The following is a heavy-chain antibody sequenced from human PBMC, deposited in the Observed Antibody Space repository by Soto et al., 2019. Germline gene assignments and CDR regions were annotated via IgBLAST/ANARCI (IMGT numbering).Heavy chain of an antibody. D-gene: IGHD2-15*01. CDR1: GGYISNYC. CDR3: ARAGAATLSDY. J-gene: IGHJ4*02. Sequence: PSETMSVTCPVAGGYISNYCWSWIRQPPGKGLEWIGYIYYSGSTNYNPSLKSRVTISVDTSKNQFSLKLSSVTAADTAVYYCARAGAATLSDYWGQGTLVTVSS. V-gene: IGHV4-59*01. CDR2: IYYSGST.